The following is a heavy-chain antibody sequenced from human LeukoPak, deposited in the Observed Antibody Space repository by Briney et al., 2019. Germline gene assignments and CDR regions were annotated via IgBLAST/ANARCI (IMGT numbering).Heavy chain of an antibody. CDR3: ARGGAVAANRFDP. Sequence: GGSLRLSCAASGFTFSDYYMSWIRQAPGKGLEWVSYISSSGSTIYYADSVKGRFTTSRDNAKNSLYLQMNSLRAEGTAVYYCARGGAVAANRFDPWGQGTLVTVSS. CDR1: GFTFSDYY. CDR2: ISSSGSTI. J-gene: IGHJ5*02. V-gene: IGHV3-11*01. D-gene: IGHD1-26*01.